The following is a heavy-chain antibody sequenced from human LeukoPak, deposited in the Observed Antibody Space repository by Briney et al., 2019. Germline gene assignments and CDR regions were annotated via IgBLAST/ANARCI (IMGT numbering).Heavy chain of an antibody. V-gene: IGHV4-4*07. J-gene: IGHJ6*02. D-gene: IGHD3-22*01. CDR2: IYPIGST. Sequence: SETLSLTCTVSGGSISSYFWSWIRQPAGKGLEWIGRIYPIGSTNYSPSLKSRVTMSVDTSKNQFSLKLSSVTAADTAVYYCARAAAFYYDSSGYYTSPYYYGMDVWGQGTTVAVSS. CDR3: ARAAAFYYDSSGYYTSPYYYGMDV. CDR1: GGSISSYF.